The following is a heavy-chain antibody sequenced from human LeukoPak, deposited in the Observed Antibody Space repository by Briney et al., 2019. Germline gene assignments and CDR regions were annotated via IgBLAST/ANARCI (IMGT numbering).Heavy chain of an antibody. CDR2: IYYSGST. CDR3: AADTAMAYFDY. CDR1: GGSIGSGGYY. Sequence: SQTLSLTCTVSGGSIGSGGYYWSWIRQHPGKGLEWIGYIYYSGSTYYNPSLKSRVTISVDTSKNQFSLKLSSVTAADTAVYYCAADTAMAYFDYWGQGTLVSVSS. D-gene: IGHD5-18*01. J-gene: IGHJ4*02. V-gene: IGHV4-31*03.